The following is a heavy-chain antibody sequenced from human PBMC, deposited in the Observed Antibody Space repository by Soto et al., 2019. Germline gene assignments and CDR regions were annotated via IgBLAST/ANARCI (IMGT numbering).Heavy chain of an antibody. Sequence: QVQLVQSGAELRKPGASVRVSCKASGYTFTDYSMHWVRQAPGQRLQWMGWINTHNGHTEYSPRFDGRVTMTTDPSTSTAYMELESLRPEDTAVYYCARTDIWAYWGQGALVTVSS. CDR3: ARTDIWAY. V-gene: IGHV1-18*01. D-gene: IGHD2-15*01. CDR2: INTHNGHT. J-gene: IGHJ4*02. CDR1: GYTFTDYS.